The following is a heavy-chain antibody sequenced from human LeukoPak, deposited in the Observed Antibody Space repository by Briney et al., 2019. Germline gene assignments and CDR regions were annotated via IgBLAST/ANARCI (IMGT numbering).Heavy chain of an antibody. CDR2: IYYSGST. D-gene: IGHD5-24*01. J-gene: IGHJ6*02. CDR3: AREERYYYGMDV. V-gene: IGHV4-59*01. Sequence: SETLSLTCTASGGSISSYYWSWIRQPPGKGLEWIGYIYYSGSTNYNPSLKSRVTISVDTSKNQFSLKLSSVTAADTAVYYCAREERYYYGMDVWGQGTTVTVSS. CDR1: GGSISSYY.